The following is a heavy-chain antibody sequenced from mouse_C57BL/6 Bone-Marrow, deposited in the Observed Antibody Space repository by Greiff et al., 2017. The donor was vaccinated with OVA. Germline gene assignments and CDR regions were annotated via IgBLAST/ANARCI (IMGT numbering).Heavy chain of an antibody. V-gene: IGHV6-6*01. D-gene: IGHD1-1*01. J-gene: IGHJ2*01. CDR1: GFTFSDAW. CDR3: TRYGSKAWFDY. CDR2: IRNKANNHAT. Sequence: DVQLQESGGGLVQPGGSMKLSCAASGFTFSDAWMDWVRQSPEKGLEWVAEIRNKANNHATYYAESVKGRFTISRDDSKSRVYLQMNSLRAEDTGIYYCTRYGSKAWFDYWGQGTTLTVSS.